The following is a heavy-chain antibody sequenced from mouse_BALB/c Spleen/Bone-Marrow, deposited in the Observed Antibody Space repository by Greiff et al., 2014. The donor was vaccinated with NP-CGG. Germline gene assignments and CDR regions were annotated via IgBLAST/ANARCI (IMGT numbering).Heavy chain of an antibody. V-gene: IGHV1-67*01. D-gene: IGHD1-1*01. CDR1: GYTFTDYA. CDR3: AREGYASTAWFAY. CDR2: INTYSGNT. Sequence: QVQLQQSGPELVRPGVSVKIPCKGSGYTFTDYAMHWVKQSHAKSLEWIGVINTYSGNTNYNQNFKGKATMTVDKSSSTAFMELARLTYEDSAIYYCAREGYASTAWFAYWGQGTLVTVSA. J-gene: IGHJ3*01.